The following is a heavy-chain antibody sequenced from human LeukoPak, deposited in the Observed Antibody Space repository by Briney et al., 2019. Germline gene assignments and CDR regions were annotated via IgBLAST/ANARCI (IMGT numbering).Heavy chain of an antibody. V-gene: IGHV4-38-2*02. J-gene: IGHJ6*03. CDR3: ARGAHNYDFWSGYYLKYYYYYMDV. Sequence: TSETLSLTCSVSGYSINNGYYWGWIRQPPGKGLEWIGSIYHSGRTYYNPSLKNRVTISVDTSKNQFSLKLSSVTAADTAVYYCARGAHNYDFWSGYYLKYYYYYMDVWGKGTTVTVSS. CDR2: IYHSGRT. CDR1: GYSINNGYY. D-gene: IGHD3-3*01.